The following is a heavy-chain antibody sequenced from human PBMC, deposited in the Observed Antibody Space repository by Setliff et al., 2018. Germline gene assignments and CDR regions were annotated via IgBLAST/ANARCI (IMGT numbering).Heavy chain of an antibody. V-gene: IGHV4-39*01. CDR1: GGSITNSNYY. D-gene: IGHD6-13*01. J-gene: IGHJ4*02. CDR2: IYYTGVT. Sequence: SETLSLTCTVSGGSITNSNYYWAWVRQPPEKGLEWIGSIYYTGVTYYTESLKSRVTISADTSKNQFSLTLTSVTATDTAVYYCARHFSSSWYFDYWGQGTQVTVSS. CDR3: ARHFSSSWYFDY.